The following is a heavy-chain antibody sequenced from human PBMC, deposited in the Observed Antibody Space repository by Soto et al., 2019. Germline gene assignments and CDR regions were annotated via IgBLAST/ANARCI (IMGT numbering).Heavy chain of an antibody. Sequence: PSETLSLTCTVSGGPISSGGYYWSWIRQHPGKGLEWIGYIYYSGSTYYNPSLKSRVTISVDTSKNQFSLKLSSVTAADTAVYYCARDGGGHYYEYWGQGTLVTVSS. J-gene: IGHJ4*02. CDR2: IYYSGST. CDR1: GGPISSGGYY. CDR3: ARDGGGHYYEY. D-gene: IGHD3-16*01. V-gene: IGHV4-31*03.